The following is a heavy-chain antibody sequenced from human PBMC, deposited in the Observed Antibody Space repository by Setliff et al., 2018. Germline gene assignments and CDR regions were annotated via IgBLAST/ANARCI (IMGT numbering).Heavy chain of an antibody. CDR2: ISAYNGNT. CDR3: ARVSEAAAAGFDY. D-gene: IGHD6-13*01. Sequence: ASVKVSCKASGYTFSTYGISWVRQAPGQGLEWMGWISAYNGNTNYAQRFQGRVTMTTDTSTSTAYMELRSLRSDDTAVYYCARVSEAAAAGFDYVGQGTLVTVSS. V-gene: IGHV1-18*01. CDR1: GYTFSTYG. J-gene: IGHJ4*02.